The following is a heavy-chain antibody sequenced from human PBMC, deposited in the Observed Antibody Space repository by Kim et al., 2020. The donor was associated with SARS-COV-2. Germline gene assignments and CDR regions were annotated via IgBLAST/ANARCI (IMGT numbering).Heavy chain of an antibody. D-gene: IGHD3-22*01. CDR3: ARGPYYYDSSGYYGDYFDY. CDR2: IYYSGST. Sequence: SETLSLTCTVSGGSISSYYWSWIRQPPGKGLEWIGYIYYSGSTNYNPSLKSRVTISVDTSKNQFSLKLSSVTAADTAVYYCARGPYYYDSSGYYGDYFDYWGQGTLVTVSS. J-gene: IGHJ4*02. CDR1: GGSISSYY. V-gene: IGHV4-59*08.